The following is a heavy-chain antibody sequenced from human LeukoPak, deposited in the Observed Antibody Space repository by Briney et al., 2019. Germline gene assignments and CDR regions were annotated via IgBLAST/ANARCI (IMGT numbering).Heavy chain of an antibody. J-gene: IGHJ4*02. CDR2: IYHTGST. V-gene: IGHV4-38-2*02. CDR3: ARDAGTVTTRFDY. CDR1: GYSISSGYY. D-gene: IGHD4-17*01. Sequence: SETLSLTCAVSGYSISSGYYWGWIRQPPGKGLEWIGSIYHTGSTYYNPSLKSRVTISVDTSKNQFSLNLSSVTAADTAVYYCARDAGTVTTRFDYRGPGTLCSASS.